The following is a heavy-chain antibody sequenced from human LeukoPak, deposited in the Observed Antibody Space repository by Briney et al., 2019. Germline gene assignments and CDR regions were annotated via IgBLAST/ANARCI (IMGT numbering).Heavy chain of an antibody. CDR3: ARLDWVAKFDY. J-gene: IGHJ4*02. V-gene: IGHV4-39*01. CDR1: GGSINSSSYY. CDR2: IYYSGST. D-gene: IGHD5-12*01. Sequence: SETLSLTCTVSGGSINSSSYYLGWIRQPPGKGLEWIGNIYYSGSTYYNPSLKSRVTISVDTSKNQFSLKLSSVTAADTAVYHCARLDWVAKFDYWGQGTLVTVSS.